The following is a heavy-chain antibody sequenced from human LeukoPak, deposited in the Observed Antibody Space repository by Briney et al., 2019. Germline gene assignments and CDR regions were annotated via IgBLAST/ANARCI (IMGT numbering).Heavy chain of an antibody. J-gene: IGHJ4*02. V-gene: IGHV3-23*01. CDR1: GFTFNNYA. D-gene: IGHD6-13*01. CDR2: ISGSGDST. CDR3: ARDRAAAGPGPNDY. Sequence: GGSLRLSCAASGFTFNNYAMTWVRQAPGKGLEWLSAISGSGDSTFYADSVKGRFTISRDNSKNTLYLQMNSLRAEDTAVYYCARDRAAAGPGPNDYWGQGTLVTVSS.